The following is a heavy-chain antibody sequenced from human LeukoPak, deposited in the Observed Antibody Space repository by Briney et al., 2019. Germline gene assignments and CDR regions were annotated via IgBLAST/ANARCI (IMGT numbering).Heavy chain of an antibody. CDR1: GYTFTSYA. J-gene: IGHJ4*02. V-gene: IGHV7-4-1*02. CDR3: ARGQYCSGGSCYSWVFFDY. CDR2: INTNTGNP. D-gene: IGHD2-15*01. Sequence: ASVKVSCKASGYTFTSYAMNWVRQAPGQGLEWMGWINTNTGNPTYAQGFTGRFVFSLDTSVSTAYLQISSLKAEDTAVYYCARGQYCSGGSCYSWVFFDYWGQGTLVTVSS.